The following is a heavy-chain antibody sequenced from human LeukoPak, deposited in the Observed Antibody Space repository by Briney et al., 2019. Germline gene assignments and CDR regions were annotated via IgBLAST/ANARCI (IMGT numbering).Heavy chain of an antibody. CDR1: GGSISSYH. V-gene: IGHV4-4*07. D-gene: IGHD2-2*01. CDR2: IYSSGST. Sequence: PSETLSLTCSVSGGSISSYHWSWIRQPAGKGLEWIGRIYSSGSTNYNPSLKSRVTISVDTSKNQFSLKLSSVTAADTAVYYCARQVIVVVPAAMRYMDVWGKGTTVTVSS. J-gene: IGHJ6*03. CDR3: ARQVIVVVPAAMRYMDV.